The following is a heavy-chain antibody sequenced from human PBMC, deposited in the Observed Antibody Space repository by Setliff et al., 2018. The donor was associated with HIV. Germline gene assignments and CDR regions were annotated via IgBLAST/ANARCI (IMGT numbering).Heavy chain of an antibody. V-gene: IGHV4-28*06. J-gene: IGHJ4*02. CDR1: GGSISTSNW. Sequence: SETLSLTCTVSGGSISTSNWWGWIRQTPGKGLEWIGYIYYSGSTNYNPSLKSRVTMSLDTSKNQFSLKLNSVTASDTAMYYCARRASKASLDYWGQGTLVTVSS. CDR3: ARRASKASLDY. CDR2: IYYSGST.